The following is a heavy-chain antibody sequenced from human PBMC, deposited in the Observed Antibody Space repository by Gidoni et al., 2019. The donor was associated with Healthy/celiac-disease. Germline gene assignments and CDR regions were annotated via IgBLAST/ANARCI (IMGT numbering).Heavy chain of an antibody. Sequence: QLQLQESGPGLVKPSETLSLTCTVSGGSISSSSYYWGWIRQPPGKGLEWIGSIYYSGSTYYNPSLKSRVTISVDTSKNQFSRKLSSVTAADTAVYYCARRDIVGARLFDYWGQGTLVTVSS. CDR3: ARRDIVGARLFDY. J-gene: IGHJ4*02. D-gene: IGHD1-26*01. CDR2: IYYSGST. CDR1: GGSISSSSYY. V-gene: IGHV4-39*01.